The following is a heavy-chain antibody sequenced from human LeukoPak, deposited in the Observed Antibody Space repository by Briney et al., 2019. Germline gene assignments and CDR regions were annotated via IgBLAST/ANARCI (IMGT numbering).Heavy chain of an antibody. CDR2: ISGTDGST. Sequence: GASLRLSCAASGFTFSTYAMSWVRQAPGKGLEWVSTISGTDGSTYYADSVKGRFTISRDNSKNTLYLQMSSLRAEDTAVYYCAKAARSTSCYYNCWGQGTLVTVSS. CDR1: GFTFSTYA. J-gene: IGHJ4*02. V-gene: IGHV3-23*01. D-gene: IGHD2-2*01. CDR3: AKAARSTSCYYNC.